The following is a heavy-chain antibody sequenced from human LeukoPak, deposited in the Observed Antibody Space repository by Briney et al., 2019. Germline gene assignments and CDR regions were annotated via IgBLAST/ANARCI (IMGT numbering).Heavy chain of an antibody. CDR2: IRYDESNN. J-gene: IGHJ4*02. CDR1: GFTFSSYG. CDR3: AKSYGANYFDY. D-gene: IGHD4-17*01. Sequence: PGGSLRLSCAASGFTFSSYGMQWVRQAPGKGLEWVAFIRYDESNNYYADSVKGRFTISRDNSKNTMYLQMNSLRAEDTAVYYCAKSYGANYFDYWGQGTLVIVSS. V-gene: IGHV3-30*02.